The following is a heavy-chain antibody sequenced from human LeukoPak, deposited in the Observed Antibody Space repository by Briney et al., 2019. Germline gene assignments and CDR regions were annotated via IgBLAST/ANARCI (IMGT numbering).Heavy chain of an antibody. Sequence: GGSLRLSCAASGFTFTNAWMNWVRQAPGKGLEWLGRSKSKGDGGTTDYAAPVKGRFTISRDDSKNILYLQMSSLKIEDTAVYFCSTPPIRGSRYYYYHMDVWGKGTTVTVSS. D-gene: IGHD3-10*01. CDR2: SKSKGDGGTT. CDR3: STPPIRGSRYYYYHMDV. J-gene: IGHJ6*03. CDR1: GFTFTNAW. V-gene: IGHV3-15*01.